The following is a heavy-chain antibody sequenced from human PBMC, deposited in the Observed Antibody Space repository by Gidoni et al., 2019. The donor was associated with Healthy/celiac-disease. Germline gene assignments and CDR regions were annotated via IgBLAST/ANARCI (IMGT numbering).Heavy chain of an antibody. CDR1: GFTFGDYA. J-gene: IGHJ5*02. V-gene: IGHV3-49*05. Sequence: VESGGGLVKPGRSLRLSCTASGFTFGDYAMSWFRQAPGKGLEWVGFIRSKAYGGTTEYAASVKGRFTISRDDSKSIAYLQMNSLKTEDTAVYYCTRLIAVAGYGRNWFDPWGQGTLVTVSS. D-gene: IGHD6-19*01. CDR2: IRSKAYGGTT. CDR3: TRLIAVAGYGRNWFDP.